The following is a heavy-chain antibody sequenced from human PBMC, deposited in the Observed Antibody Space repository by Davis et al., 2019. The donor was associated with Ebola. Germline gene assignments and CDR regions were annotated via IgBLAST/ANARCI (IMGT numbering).Heavy chain of an antibody. CDR2: IKQDGIVK. CDR1: GFAFSAYW. Sequence: GGSLRLSCTASGFAFSAYWMGWVRQVPGKGLEWVANIKQDGIVKHYKDSMKGRFTISRDNAKNSLDLQMNSLRAEDTAIYYCAREEWNYGGVSYYRGPDVWGKGTTVTVSS. V-gene: IGHV3-7*01. J-gene: IGHJ6*04. CDR3: AREEWNYGGVSYYRGPDV. D-gene: IGHD1-7*01.